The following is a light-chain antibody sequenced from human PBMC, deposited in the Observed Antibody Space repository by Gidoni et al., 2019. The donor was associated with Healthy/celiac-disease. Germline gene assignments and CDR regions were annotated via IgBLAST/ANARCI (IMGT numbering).Light chain of an antibody. V-gene: IGLV1-44*01. CDR3: AAWDDSLNGVV. J-gene: IGLJ2*01. CDR1: SSNIGSNT. Sequence: QPVLTQPPSASGTPGPGVTISCSGSSSNIGSNTVNWYQQPPGTAPKLLIYSNNQRPSGVPDRFSGSKSGTSASLAISGLQSEDEADYYCAAWDDSLNGVVFGGGTKLTVL. CDR2: SNN.